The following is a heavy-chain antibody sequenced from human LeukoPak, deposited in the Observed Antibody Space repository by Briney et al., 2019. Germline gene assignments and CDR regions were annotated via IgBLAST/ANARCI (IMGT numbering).Heavy chain of an antibody. J-gene: IGHJ4*02. CDR2: INHSEST. D-gene: IGHD5-24*01. V-gene: IGHV4-34*01. Sequence: KPSETLSLTCAVYGGSFSGYYWSWIRQSPGKGLEWIGEINHSESTNYNPSLESRVTMSVDKSKNQFSLKLSAVAAADTAMYYCARREVGYKNPFDFWSQGIRVTVSS. CDR3: ARREVGYKNPFDF. CDR1: GGSFSGYY.